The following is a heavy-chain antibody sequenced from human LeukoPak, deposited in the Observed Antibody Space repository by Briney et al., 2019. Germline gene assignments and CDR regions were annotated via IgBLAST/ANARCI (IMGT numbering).Heavy chain of an antibody. J-gene: IGHJ4*02. Sequence: PSETLSLTCTVSGGSINIDEYYWACIRQRPGKGLVWIGYVYYSGNTHYNPSLKSRVMISVGTSKKRFSLKLTSVTAADPAVYYCARSSHYYDSSGYDIWGQGTLVTVSS. CDR3: ARSSHYYDSSGYDI. D-gene: IGHD3-22*01. V-gene: IGHV4-31*03. CDR1: GGSINIDEYY. CDR2: VYYSGNT.